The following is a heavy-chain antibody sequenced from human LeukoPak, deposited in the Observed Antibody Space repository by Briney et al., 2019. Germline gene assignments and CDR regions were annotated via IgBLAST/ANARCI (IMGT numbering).Heavy chain of an antibody. CDR3: ARLHYDVLTGPFDY. V-gene: IGHV3-30*03. CDR1: GFTFSGYG. Sequence: PGGSLRLSCAASGFTFSGYGMHWVRQAPGKGLEWVAVISYDGSNKYYADSVKGRFTISRDNSKNTLYLQMNSLRAEDTAVYYCARLHYDVLTGPFDYWGQGTLVTVSS. J-gene: IGHJ4*02. CDR2: ISYDGSNK. D-gene: IGHD3-9*01.